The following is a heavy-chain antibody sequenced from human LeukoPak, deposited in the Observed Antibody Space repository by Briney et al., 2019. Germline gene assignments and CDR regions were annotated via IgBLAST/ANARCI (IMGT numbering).Heavy chain of an antibody. V-gene: IGHV3-74*01. CDR2: INSDGSNT. CDR1: GFIFSSYW. Sequence: GGSLRLSCAASGFIFSSYWMHWVRQAPGKGLVWVSRINSDGSNTRYVDSVKGRFTISRDNAKNTLYLQMNSLRAEDTAVYYCAREVGTLDYWGKGTLVTVS. D-gene: IGHD5-12*01. J-gene: IGHJ4*02. CDR3: AREVGTLDY.